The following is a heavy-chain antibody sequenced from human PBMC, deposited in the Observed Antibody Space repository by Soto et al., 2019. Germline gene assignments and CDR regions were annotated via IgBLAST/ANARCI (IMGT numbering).Heavy chain of an antibody. D-gene: IGHD3-10*01. Sequence: ASVKVSCKASGYTFTGYYMHWVRQAPGQGLEWMGWINPNSGGTNYAQKFQGRVTMTRDTSISTAYMELSRLRSDDTAVYYCARVGPHYYGSGGDYYYYGMDVWGQETTVTVSS. CDR2: INPNSGGT. V-gene: IGHV1-2*02. CDR3: ARVGPHYYGSGGDYYYYGMDV. J-gene: IGHJ6*02. CDR1: GYTFTGYY.